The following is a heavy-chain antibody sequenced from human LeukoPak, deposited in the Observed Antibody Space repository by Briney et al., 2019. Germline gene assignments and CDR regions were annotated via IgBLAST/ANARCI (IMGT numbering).Heavy chain of an antibody. CDR2: ISHSGSP. Sequence: SETLSLTCTVSGYSISTGYYWGWIRQPPGKGLEWIGSISHSGSPYYNPSLKSRVTISVHTSKNQFSLKLSSVTAADTAVYYCARDPVVPATSMQFDWYFDLWGRGTLITVSS. CDR3: ARDPVVPATSMQFDWYFDL. D-gene: IGHD2-15*01. V-gene: IGHV4-38-2*02. J-gene: IGHJ2*01. CDR1: GYSISTGYY.